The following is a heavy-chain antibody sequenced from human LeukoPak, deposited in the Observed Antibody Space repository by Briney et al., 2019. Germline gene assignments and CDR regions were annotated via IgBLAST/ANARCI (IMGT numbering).Heavy chain of an antibody. J-gene: IGHJ3*01. CDR1: GFSFSSYN. V-gene: IGHV3-48*01. CDR2: ISSTRPTI. Sequence: GGSLRFSCAASGFSFSSYNMNWVRQAPGKGLEWISYISSTRPTIYYADSVKGRFTISRDDAKSSLYLQMNSLRVEDTAVYYCAKEVTYGGAAFDVWGQGTTVTVSS. CDR3: AKEVTYGGAAFDV. D-gene: IGHD3-10*01.